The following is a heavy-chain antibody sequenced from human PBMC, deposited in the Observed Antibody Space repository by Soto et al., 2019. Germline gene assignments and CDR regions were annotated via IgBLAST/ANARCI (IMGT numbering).Heavy chain of an antibody. CDR1: GFSFHSYA. J-gene: IGHJ4*02. CDR2: ISARGGSS. Sequence: EVHLLESGGGLVQPGGSLRLSCAASGFSFHSYAMVWVRQAPGKGLEWVSVISARGGSSYFADSVKGRFTISRDNSKKVLSLEMNSLRAEDTAIYFCAKGSIEYRASVDNWGQGTLVLVSS. CDR3: AKGSIEYRASVDN. D-gene: IGHD3-16*02. V-gene: IGHV3-23*01.